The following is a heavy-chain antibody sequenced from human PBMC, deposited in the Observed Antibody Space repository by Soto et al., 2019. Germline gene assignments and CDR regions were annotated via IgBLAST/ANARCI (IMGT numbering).Heavy chain of an antibody. J-gene: IGHJ6*02. D-gene: IGHD2-2*01. CDR1: GYTFTSYA. CDR2: INAGNGNT. Sequence: QVQLVQSGAEVKKPGASVKVSCKASGYTFTSYAMHWVRQAPGQRLEWMGWINAGNGNTKYSQKFQGRVTITRDTSACTAYMELSSLRSEDTAVYYCARNHYCSSTSCYYGPYYYGMDVWGQGTTVTVSS. V-gene: IGHV1-3*01. CDR3: ARNHYCSSTSCYYGPYYYGMDV.